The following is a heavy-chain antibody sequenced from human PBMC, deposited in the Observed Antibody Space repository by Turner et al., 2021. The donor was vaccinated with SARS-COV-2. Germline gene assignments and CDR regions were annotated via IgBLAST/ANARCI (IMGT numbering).Heavy chain of an antibody. CDR2: IYSGGST. D-gene: IGHD3-3*01. CDR1: GFIVSSNY. CDR3: ARDLMEVGGMDV. Sequence: EVQLVESGGGLIQPGGSLRLSCAASGFIVSSNYMSWVRQAPGKGLEWVSVIYSGGSTYYEDSVKGRFTISRDKSKNTLYLQMNSLRAEDTAAYYCARDLMEVGGMDVWGQGTTVTVSS. V-gene: IGHV3-53*01. J-gene: IGHJ6*02.